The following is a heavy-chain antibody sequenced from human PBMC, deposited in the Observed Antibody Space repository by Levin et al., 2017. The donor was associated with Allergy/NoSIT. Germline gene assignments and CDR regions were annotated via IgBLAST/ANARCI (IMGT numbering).Heavy chain of an antibody. CDR1: GFTVSSNY. CDR3: ARYCRPTRGLDY. CDR2: MYSGGRT. J-gene: IGHJ4*02. Sequence: GGSLRLSCVASGFTVSSNYMSWVRQAPGKGLDWVSVMYSGGRTDYADSVKGRFTISRDNSKNTVYLQMNSLRVDDTAVYFCARYCRPTRGLDYWGQGTLVTVSS. D-gene: IGHD2-15*01. V-gene: IGHV3-53*01.